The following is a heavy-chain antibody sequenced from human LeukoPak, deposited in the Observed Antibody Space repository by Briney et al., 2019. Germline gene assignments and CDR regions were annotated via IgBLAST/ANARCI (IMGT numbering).Heavy chain of an antibody. V-gene: IGHV1-2*02. D-gene: IGHD3-10*01. CDR3: ARAPLVRGVIILFDY. CDR2: INPNSGGT. Sequence: GASVKVSCKASGYTFTVYYMHWVRQAPGQELEWMGWINPNSGGTNYAQKFQDRVTMTRDTSISTAYMELSRLRSDDTAVYYCARAPLVRGVIILFDYWGQGSLVTVSS. J-gene: IGHJ4*02. CDR1: GYTFTVYY.